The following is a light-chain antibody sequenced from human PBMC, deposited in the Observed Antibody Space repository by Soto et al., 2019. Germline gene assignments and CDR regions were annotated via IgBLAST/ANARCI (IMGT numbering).Light chain of an antibody. CDR2: ANN. CDR1: SSNIGAGYD. Sequence: QSVLTQPPPVSGAPGQRVSISCTGSSSNIGAGYDVHCYQHLPGTAPKLLIYANNNRPSGVPDRFSGSKSGTSASLAITGLQAEDGADYYCQSYDSSRSPLYVFGTGTKVTVL. V-gene: IGLV1-40*01. J-gene: IGLJ1*01. CDR3: QSYDSSRSPLYV.